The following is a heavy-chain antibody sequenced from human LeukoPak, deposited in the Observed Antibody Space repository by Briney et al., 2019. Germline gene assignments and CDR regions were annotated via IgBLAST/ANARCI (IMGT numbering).Heavy chain of an antibody. V-gene: IGHV3-23*01. CDR3: AKVRTRSPRFFTFGLYFDY. Sequence: GGSLRLSCAASGFTFSSYAMSWVRQAPGKGLEWVSAISGSGGSTYYADSVKGRFTISRDNAKNSLYLQMNSLRAEDTALYYCAKVRTRSPRFFTFGLYFDYWGQGTLVTVSS. D-gene: IGHD3-10*01. CDR2: ISGSGGST. CDR1: GFTFSSYA. J-gene: IGHJ4*02.